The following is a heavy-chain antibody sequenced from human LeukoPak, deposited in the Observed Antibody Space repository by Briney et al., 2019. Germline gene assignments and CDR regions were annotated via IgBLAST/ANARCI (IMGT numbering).Heavy chain of an antibody. D-gene: IGHD3-10*02. CDR3: VKDFAFVYCNVTTCRDPFDS. CDR2: MSTSSTYI. CDR1: GFNLTGYN. J-gene: IGHJ4*02. Sequence: PGGSLRVSCAASGFNLTGYNMNWVRQAPGKGLEWVSSMSTSSTYINYADSIKGRFTISRDEARNLLHLQMDSLRPEDTAVYYCVKDFAFVYCNVTTCRDPFDSWGQGTLAAVSS. V-gene: IGHV3-21*06.